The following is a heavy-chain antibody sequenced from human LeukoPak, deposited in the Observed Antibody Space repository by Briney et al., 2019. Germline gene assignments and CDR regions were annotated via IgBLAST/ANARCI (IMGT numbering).Heavy chain of an antibody. V-gene: IGHV1-18*01. D-gene: IGHD6-19*01. CDR1: GYTFTSYG. Sequence: ASVKDSCKASGYTFTSYGISWVRQAPGQGLEWMGWISAYNGNTNYAQKLQGRVTMTTDTSTSTAYMELRSLRSDDTAVYYCASHSSGWYWVDYWGQGTLVTISS. CDR3: ASHSSGWYWVDY. CDR2: ISAYNGNT. J-gene: IGHJ4*02.